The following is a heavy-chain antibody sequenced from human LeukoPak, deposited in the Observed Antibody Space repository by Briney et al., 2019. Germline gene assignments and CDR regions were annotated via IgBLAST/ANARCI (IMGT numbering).Heavy chain of an antibody. V-gene: IGHV1-58*01. J-gene: IGHJ4*02. CDR2: IVVGSGNT. D-gene: IGHD6-19*01. CDR1: GFTFTSSA. Sequence: TSVKVSCKAFGFTFTSSAVQWVRQARGQRLEWIGWIVVGSGNTNYAQKFQERVTIIRDMSTSTAYMELRSLRSDDTAVYYCARSVGSGWQGYFDYWGQGTLVTVSS. CDR3: ARSVGSGWQGYFDY.